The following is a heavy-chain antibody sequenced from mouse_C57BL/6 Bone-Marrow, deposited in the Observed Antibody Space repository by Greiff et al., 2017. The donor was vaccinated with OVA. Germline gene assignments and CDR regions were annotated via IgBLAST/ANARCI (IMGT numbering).Heavy chain of an antibody. CDR1: GYTFTSYW. CDR3: ARPYDYDRDYYAMDY. CDR2: IHPNSGST. V-gene: IGHV1-64*01. Sequence: VQLQQPGAEPVKPGASVKLSCKASGYTFTSYWMHWVKQRPGQGLEWIGMIHPNSGSTNYNEKFKSKATLTVDKSSSTAYMQLSSLTSEDSAVYYCARPYDYDRDYYAMDYWGQGTSVTVSS. J-gene: IGHJ4*01. D-gene: IGHD2-4*01.